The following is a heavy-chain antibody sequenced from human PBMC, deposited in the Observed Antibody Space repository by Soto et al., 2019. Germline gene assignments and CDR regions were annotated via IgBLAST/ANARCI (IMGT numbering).Heavy chain of an antibody. V-gene: IGHV5-51*01. Sequence: GESLKISCKGSGYSFTSYWIGWVRQMPGKGLEWMGIIYPGDSDTRYSPSFQGQVTISADKSISTAYLQWRSLKASDTAMYYCARQQRYSSGWGPYYYGMDVWGQGNTVTVSS. CDR3: ARQQRYSSGWGPYYYGMDV. CDR2: IYPGDSDT. D-gene: IGHD6-19*01. CDR1: GYSFTSYW. J-gene: IGHJ6*02.